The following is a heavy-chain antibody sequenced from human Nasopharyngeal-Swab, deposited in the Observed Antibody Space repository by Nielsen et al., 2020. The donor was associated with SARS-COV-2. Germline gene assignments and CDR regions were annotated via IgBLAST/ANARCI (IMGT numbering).Heavy chain of an antibody. CDR3: ARGWIAARPHYYYYYGMDV. Sequence: ETLSLTCPVSGGSISSYYWSWIRQPPGKGLEWIGYIYYSGSTNYNPSLKSRVTISVDTSKNQFSLKLSSVTAADTAVYYCARGWIAARPHYYYYYGMDVWGQGTTVTVSS. CDR1: GGSISSYY. J-gene: IGHJ6*02. D-gene: IGHD6-6*01. CDR2: IYYSGST. V-gene: IGHV4-59*01.